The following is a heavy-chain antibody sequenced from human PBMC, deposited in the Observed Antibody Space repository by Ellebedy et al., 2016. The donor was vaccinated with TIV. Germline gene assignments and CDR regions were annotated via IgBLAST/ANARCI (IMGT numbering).Heavy chain of an antibody. CDR3: AREIIYGGYYFDY. V-gene: IGHV3-33*01. J-gene: IGHJ4*02. Sequence: GESLKISCAASGFTFSNYGMHWVRQAPGKGLEWVAVIWSDGTTKYYSDSVKGRFTISRDNSKNTLYLQMNSLRAEDTAVYYCAREIIYGGYYFDYWGQGTLVTVSS. CDR2: IWSDGTTK. CDR1: GFTFSNYG. D-gene: IGHD4-23*01.